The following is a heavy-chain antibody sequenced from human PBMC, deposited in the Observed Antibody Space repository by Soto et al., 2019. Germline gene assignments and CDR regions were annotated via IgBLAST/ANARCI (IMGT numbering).Heavy chain of an antibody. J-gene: IGHJ4*01. V-gene: IGHV3-7*01. CDR3: ARLYADASTFDY. CDR1: GFTFGGYW. Sequence: GGSLRLSCAASGFTFGGYWMSWVRQAPGKGLEWVANIKQDGSQTHYVDSVKGRFTVSRNNAENSLYLQMNSLRAEDTAMYYCARLYADASTFDYWGHGALVTVSS. D-gene: IGHD2-2*01. CDR2: IKQDGSQT.